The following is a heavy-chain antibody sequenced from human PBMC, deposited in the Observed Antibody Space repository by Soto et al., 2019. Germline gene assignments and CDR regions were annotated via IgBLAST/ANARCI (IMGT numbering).Heavy chain of an antibody. CDR3: ARTGIAVTGTIFDY. J-gene: IGHJ4*02. V-gene: IGHV3-53*01. CDR2: IYSGGST. Sequence: GGSLRLSCAASGFTVSSNYMSWVRQAPGKGLEWVSVIYSGGSTYYADSVKGRFTSSRDNSKNTLYLQMNSLRAEDTAVYYCARTGIAVTGTIFDYWGQGTLVTVSS. CDR1: GFTVSSNY. D-gene: IGHD6-19*01.